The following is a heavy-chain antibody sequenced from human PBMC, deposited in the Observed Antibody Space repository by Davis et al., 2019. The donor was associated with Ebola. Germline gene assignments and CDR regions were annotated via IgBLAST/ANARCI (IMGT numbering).Heavy chain of an antibody. D-gene: IGHD6-19*01. CDR3: ATTQWLREFDN. J-gene: IGHJ4*02. V-gene: IGHV3-53*05. CDR2: IYDQST. CDR1: GFTVSSNH. Sequence: GGSLRLSCTASGFTVSSNHMSWVRQAPGKGLEWVSVIYDQSTAYADAVRGRFIISRDKSNNTLYLEMSSLRVGDTAVYYCATTQWLREFDNWGQGTLVTVSS.